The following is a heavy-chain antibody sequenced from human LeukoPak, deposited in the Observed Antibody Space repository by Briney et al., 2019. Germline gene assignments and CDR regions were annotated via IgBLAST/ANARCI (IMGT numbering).Heavy chain of an antibody. D-gene: IGHD3-16*01. CDR1: GGSISSYY. CDR3: ARVRGSRDYYYYGMDV. V-gene: IGHV4-59*01. Sequence: SETLSLTCTVSGGSISSYYWSWIWQPPGKGLEWIGYIHYSGSTNYNPSLKSRVTISVDTSKNQFSLKLSSVTAADTAVYYCARVRGSRDYYYYGMDVWGQGTTVTVSS. J-gene: IGHJ6*02. CDR2: IHYSGST.